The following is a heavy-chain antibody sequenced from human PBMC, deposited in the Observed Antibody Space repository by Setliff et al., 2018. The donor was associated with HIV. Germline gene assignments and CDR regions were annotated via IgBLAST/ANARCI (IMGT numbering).Heavy chain of an antibody. Sequence: PSETLSLTCAVSGYSISSGYYWGWIRQHPGKGLEWIGSIYHSESTYYNPSLKSRVTISVDTSKNQFSLKLSSVTAADTAVYYCARDSSPGYYYGMDVWGQGTTVTVSS. J-gene: IGHJ6*02. D-gene: IGHD2-2*01. V-gene: IGHV4-38-2*02. CDR3: ARDSSPGYYYGMDV. CDR1: GYSISSGYY. CDR2: IYHSEST.